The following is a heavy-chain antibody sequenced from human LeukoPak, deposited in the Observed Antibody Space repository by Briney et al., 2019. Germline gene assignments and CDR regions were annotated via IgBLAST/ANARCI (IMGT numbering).Heavy chain of an antibody. J-gene: IGHJ6*02. D-gene: IGHD3-10*01. Sequence: ASVKVSCKVSGYTLTELSMHWVRQAPGKGLEWMGGFDPEDGETIYAQKFQGRGTMTEDTSTDTAYMELSRLRSEDTAVYYCATLNYYGSGSYYNYGMDVWGQGTTVTVSS. CDR3: ATLNYYGSGSYYNYGMDV. CDR2: FDPEDGET. CDR1: GYTLTELS. V-gene: IGHV1-24*01.